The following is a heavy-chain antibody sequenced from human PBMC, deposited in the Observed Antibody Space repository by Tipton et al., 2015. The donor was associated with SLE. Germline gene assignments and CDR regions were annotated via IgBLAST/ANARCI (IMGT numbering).Heavy chain of an antibody. CDR3: ARHKLGFSWSYFDS. J-gene: IGHJ4*02. D-gene: IGHD3-3*01. V-gene: IGHV4-59*08. CDR1: GGSISGYY. Sequence: TLSLTCTVSGGSISGYYWSWVRHPPGKGLEWIGYISFSGLTNYNPSVRSRVSTSMDTSKNQFSLQMSSVTAADTALYYCARHKLGFSWSYFDSWGQGTLVTVSS. CDR2: ISFSGLT.